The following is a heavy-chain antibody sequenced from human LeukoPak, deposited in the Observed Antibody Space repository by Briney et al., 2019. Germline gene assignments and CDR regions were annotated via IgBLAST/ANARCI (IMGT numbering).Heavy chain of an antibody. CDR1: GYSFTSYF. V-gene: IGHV1-46*01. D-gene: IGHD6-6*01. Sequence: ASVMVSCKASGYSFTSYFMHWVRQAPGQGLEWMGIINPSGGSTSYAQKFQGRVTMTRDTSTSTVYMELSSLRSEDTAVYYCARTAGRTFDYWGQGTLVTVSS. J-gene: IGHJ4*02. CDR2: INPSGGST. CDR3: ARTAGRTFDY.